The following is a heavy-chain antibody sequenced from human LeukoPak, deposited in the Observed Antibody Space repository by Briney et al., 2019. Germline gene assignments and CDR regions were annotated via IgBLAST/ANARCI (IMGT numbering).Heavy chain of an antibody. D-gene: IGHD3-22*01. CDR1: GFTFSSYS. CDR2: ISSSSSCI. V-gene: IGHV3-21*01. Sequence: GGSLRLSCAASGFTFSSYSMNWVRQAPGKGLEWVSSISSSSSCIYYADSVKGRFTISRDNAKNSLYLQMNSLRAEDTAVYYCAIIPDYYDSSGYFDYWGQGTLVTVSS. J-gene: IGHJ4*02. CDR3: AIIPDYYDSSGYFDY.